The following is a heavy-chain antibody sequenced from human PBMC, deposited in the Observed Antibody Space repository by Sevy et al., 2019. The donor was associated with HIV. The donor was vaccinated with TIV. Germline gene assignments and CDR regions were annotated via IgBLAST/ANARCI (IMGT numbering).Heavy chain of an antibody. J-gene: IGHJ4*02. CDR3: TTERWGLFVTTRRYLIPYFDS. CDR1: GFSFFNAW. CDR2: IKSETDGGAG. D-gene: IGHD3-16*02. Sequence: GGSLRLSCSASGFSFFNAWMSWVRQAPGKGMEWVGRIKSETDGGAGEYAGPVKGRFTISSNHSKDTLYLLMNSLKTDDPAVYYFTTERWGLFVTTRRYLIPYFDSWGQGTRVTVS. V-gene: IGHV3-15*01.